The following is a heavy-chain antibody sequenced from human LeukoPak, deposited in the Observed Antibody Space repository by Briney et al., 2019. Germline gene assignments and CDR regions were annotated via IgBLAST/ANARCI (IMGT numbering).Heavy chain of an antibody. V-gene: IGHV3-7*01. Sequence: GGSLRLSCTASGFTFSRYWMRWVRQVPGKGPEFVANIKEDGSEKSYVDFVKGRFTISRDNVKNSVSLQMNSLRVEDTAVYYCARDPGYSVFDVWGQGIMVIVSS. CDR2: IKEDGSEK. CDR1: GFTFSRYW. D-gene: IGHD4-11*01. CDR3: ARDPGYSVFDV. J-gene: IGHJ3*01.